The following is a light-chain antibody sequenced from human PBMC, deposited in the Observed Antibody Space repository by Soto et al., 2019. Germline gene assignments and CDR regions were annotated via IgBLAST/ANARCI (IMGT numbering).Light chain of an antibody. CDR3: QQRLNWPPG. Sequence: EIVMTQSPATLSVSRGERATLTCRASQSVTNYIAWYQQRPGQAPRLLIYDASNRATGVPARFSGSRSGTDFTLTISDLEPADFGLYYCQQRLNWPPGFGQGTKVDIK. V-gene: IGKV3-11*01. CDR2: DAS. J-gene: IGKJ1*01. CDR1: QSVTNY.